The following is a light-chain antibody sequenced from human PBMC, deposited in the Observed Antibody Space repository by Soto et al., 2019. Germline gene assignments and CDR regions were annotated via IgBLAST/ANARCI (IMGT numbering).Light chain of an antibody. V-gene: IGKV3-15*01. CDR2: GAS. CDR3: QQYNNWPET. CDR1: QSVSSN. J-gene: IGKJ1*01. Sequence: EIVMTQSPATLSVSPGERATLSCRASQSVSSNLAWYQQKPGQAPRLLIYGASTRATGIPARFSGSGSGTGFTLTISSLQSEDFDVYYCQQYNNWPETLGQGTNVDIK.